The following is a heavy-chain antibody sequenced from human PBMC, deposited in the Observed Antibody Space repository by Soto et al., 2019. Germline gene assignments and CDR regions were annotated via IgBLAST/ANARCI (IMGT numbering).Heavy chain of an antibody. V-gene: IGHV1-69*13. CDR1: GGTFSSYA. D-gene: IGHD1-7*01. CDR2: IIPIFGTA. J-gene: IGHJ4*02. Sequence: ASVKVSCKASGGTFSSYAISWVRQAPGQGLEWMGGIIPIFGTANYAQKFQGRVTITADESTSTAYVELSSLRSEDTAVYYCARRTGNGYNWNYYFDYWGQGTLVTVSS. CDR3: ARRTGNGYNWNYYFDY.